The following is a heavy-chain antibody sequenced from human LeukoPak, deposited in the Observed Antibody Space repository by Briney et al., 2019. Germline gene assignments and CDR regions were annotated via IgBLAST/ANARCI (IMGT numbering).Heavy chain of an antibody. V-gene: IGHV3-48*03. CDR1: GFTSSSYE. Sequence: GGSLRLSCAASGFTSSSYEMNWVRQAPGKGLEWVSYISSSGSTIYYADSVKGRFTISRDNAKNSLYMQMNSLRAEDTAVYYCARVSRYCSSTSCSYFDYWGQGTLVTVSS. CDR3: ARVSRYCSSTSCSYFDY. J-gene: IGHJ4*02. D-gene: IGHD2-2*01. CDR2: ISSSGSTI.